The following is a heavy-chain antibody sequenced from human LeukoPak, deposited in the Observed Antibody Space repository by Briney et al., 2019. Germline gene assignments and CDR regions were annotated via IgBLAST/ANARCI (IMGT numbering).Heavy chain of an antibody. CDR3: PRVDDTDLGSYAFTHSFGLDV. V-gene: IGHV1-69*06. D-gene: IGHD3-16*01. J-gene: IGHJ6*02. CDR2: VLPIVDTT. Sequence: VPVSCESSGGSFTMYVIRWVRQAPGQGLEWVGRVLPIVDTTSYAEKFRGRATITAHRSTRTPYLEFTGPTPQGTPVHSPPRVDDTDLGSYAFTHSFGLDVWGQGTTVTVSS. CDR1: GGSFTMYV.